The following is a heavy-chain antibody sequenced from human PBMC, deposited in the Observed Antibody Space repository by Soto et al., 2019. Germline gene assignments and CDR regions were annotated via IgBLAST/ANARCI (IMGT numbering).Heavy chain of an antibody. CDR1: GFTVSSNY. V-gene: IGHV3-53*01. CDR3: ASPKAYSSSWVPGAFQY. J-gene: IGHJ4*02. CDR2: IYSGGST. D-gene: IGHD6-13*01. Sequence: PGGSLRLSCAASGFTVSSNYMSWVRQAPGKGLEWVSVIYSGGSTYYADSVKGRFTISRDNSKNTLYLQMNSLRAEDTAVYYCASPKAYSSSWVPGAFQYWGQGTLVTVPS.